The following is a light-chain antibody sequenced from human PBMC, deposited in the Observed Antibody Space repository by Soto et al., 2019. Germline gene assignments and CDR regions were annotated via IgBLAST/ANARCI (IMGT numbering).Light chain of an antibody. V-gene: IGKV1-5*03. J-gene: IGKJ1*01. CDR2: KAS. CDR3: QQYYSYSSGP. Sequence: DVQMTQSPSTLYGYIGDRVTITCRASQTISSWLAWYQQKPGKAPKLLIYKASTLKSGVPSRFSGSGSGTEFTLTISSLQPDDFATYYCQQYYSYSSGPFGQGSKVDIK. CDR1: QTISSW.